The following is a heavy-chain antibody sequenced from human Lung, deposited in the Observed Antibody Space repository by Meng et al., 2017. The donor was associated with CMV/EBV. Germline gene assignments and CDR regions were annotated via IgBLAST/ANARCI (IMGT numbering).Heavy chain of an antibody. CDR1: GDSMNKYTGSYY. J-gene: IGHJ5*02. Sequence: SETLSLXXTVSGDSMNKYTGSYYWGWIRQPPGKGLEWIGNVYYIGNTFYNPSLKSRVSISMDTSKSQVSLKLNSVTAADTAVYYCARAFHCSSTSCYKTNWFDPWGQGTLVTVSS. V-gene: IGHV4-39*07. D-gene: IGHD2-2*02. CDR2: VYYIGNT. CDR3: ARAFHCSSTSCYKTNWFDP.